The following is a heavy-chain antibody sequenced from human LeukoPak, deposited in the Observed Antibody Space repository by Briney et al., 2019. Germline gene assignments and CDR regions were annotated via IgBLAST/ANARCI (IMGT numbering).Heavy chain of an antibody. CDR2: IYYSGST. D-gene: IGHD1-1*01. CDR3: ARGDSWNSFDY. CDR1: GGSISSSSYY. V-gene: IGHV4-39*07. J-gene: IGHJ4*02. Sequence: IPSETLSLTCTVSGGSISSSSYYWGWIRQPPGKGLEWIGSIYYSGSTYYNPSLKSRVTISVDTSKNQFSLKLSSVTAADTAVYYCARGDSWNSFDYWGQGTLVTVSS.